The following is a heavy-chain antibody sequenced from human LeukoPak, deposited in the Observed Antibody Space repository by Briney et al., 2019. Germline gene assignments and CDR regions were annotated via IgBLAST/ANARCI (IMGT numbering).Heavy chain of an antibody. CDR3: ARDGNDVMDY. J-gene: IGHJ4*02. Sequence: GASVKVSCKASGFTFTDYYIHWVRQAPGQGLEWVGWISGYNDNAHYAQKLQGRVTMTRETSTSTVYMELRSLSSDDTAIYYCARDGNDVMDYWGQGTLVTVSS. V-gene: IGHV1-18*04. D-gene: IGHD1-1*01. CDR1: GFTFTDYY. CDR2: ISGYNDNA.